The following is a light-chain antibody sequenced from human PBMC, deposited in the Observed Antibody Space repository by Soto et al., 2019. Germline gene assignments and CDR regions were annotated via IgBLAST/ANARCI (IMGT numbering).Light chain of an antibody. J-gene: IGKJ4*01. V-gene: IGKV3-11*01. CDR1: QSVSSY. CDR3: QQRRYWPLT. Sequence: GLTQSPATLSLSPGDRATLSCRASQSVSSYLAWYQQKPGQAPRLLIYDASNRATGIPARFSGSGSGTDFTLTISSLEPEDFAVYFCQQRRYWPLTFGGGSKVDIK. CDR2: DAS.